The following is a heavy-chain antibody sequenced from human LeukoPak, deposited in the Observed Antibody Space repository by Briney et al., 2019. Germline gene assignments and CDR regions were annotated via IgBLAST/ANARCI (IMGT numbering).Heavy chain of an antibody. CDR3: ASSIAAAGTFSE. Sequence: GGSLRLSCAASGFTFSSYSMNWVRQASGKGLEWVSSISSSSSYIYYADSVKGRFTISRDNAKNSLYLQMNSLRAEDTAVYYCASSIAAAGTFSEWGQGTLVTVSS. CDR2: ISSSSSYI. V-gene: IGHV3-21*01. CDR1: GFTFSSYS. D-gene: IGHD6-13*01. J-gene: IGHJ4*02.